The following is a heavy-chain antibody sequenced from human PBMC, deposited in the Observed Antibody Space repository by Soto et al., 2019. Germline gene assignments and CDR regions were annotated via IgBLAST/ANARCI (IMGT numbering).Heavy chain of an antibody. CDR3: ARETAGGICSSTSCYFELRAFDI. V-gene: IGHV6-1*01. D-gene: IGHD2-2*01. Sequence: QVQLQQSGPGLVKPSQTLSLTCAISGDSVSSNSAAWNWIRQSPSRGLEWLGRTYYRSKWYNDYAVSVKSRITINPDTSKNQFTLQLNSVTPEDTAVYYCARETAGGICSSTSCYFELRAFDIWGQGTMVTVSS. CDR1: GDSVSSNSAA. J-gene: IGHJ3*02. CDR2: TYYRSKWYN.